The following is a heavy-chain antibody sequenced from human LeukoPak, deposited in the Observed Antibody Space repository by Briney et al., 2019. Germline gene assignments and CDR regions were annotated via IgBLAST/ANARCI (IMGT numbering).Heavy chain of an antibody. CDR2: IYYSGST. D-gene: IGHD4-17*01. CDR3: ARIDDYGDYYFDY. Sequence: SETLSLTCTVSGGSISSGSYYWDWIRQPPGKGLEWIGSIYYSGSTYYNPSLKSRVTISVDTSKNQFSLKLSSVTAADTAVYYCARIDDYGDYYFDYWGQGTLVTVSS. V-gene: IGHV4-39*07. CDR1: GGSISSGSYY. J-gene: IGHJ4*02.